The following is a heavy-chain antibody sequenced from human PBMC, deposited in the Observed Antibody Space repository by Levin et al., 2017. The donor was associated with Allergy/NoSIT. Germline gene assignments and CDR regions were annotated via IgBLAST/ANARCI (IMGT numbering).Heavy chain of an antibody. J-gene: IGHJ4*02. Sequence: SGPTLVKPTQTLTLTCTFSGFSLSTSGVGVGWIRQPPGKALEWLALIYWNDDKRYSPSLKSRLTITKDTSKNQVVLTMTNMDPVDTATYYCAQNYYDSSGLGYWGQGTLVTVSS. CDR1: GFSLSTSGVG. CDR3: AQNYYDSSGLGY. V-gene: IGHV2-5*01. CDR2: IYWNDDK. D-gene: IGHD3-22*01.